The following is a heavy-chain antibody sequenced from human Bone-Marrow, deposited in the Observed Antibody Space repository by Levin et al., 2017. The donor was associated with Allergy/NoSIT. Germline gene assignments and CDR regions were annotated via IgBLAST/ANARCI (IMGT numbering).Heavy chain of an antibody. D-gene: IGHD3-16*01. Sequence: GGSLRLSCAASGFTFSDYYMTWIRQAPGKGLEFVSYISRSGTYTNYADSVMGRFTISRDDANSSLYLQMNSLRADDTAVYFCARAAFSGDAFDIWGQGTMVFVST. J-gene: IGHJ3*02. V-gene: IGHV3-11*05. CDR3: ARAAFSGDAFDI. CDR1: GFTFSDYY. CDR2: ISRSGTYT.